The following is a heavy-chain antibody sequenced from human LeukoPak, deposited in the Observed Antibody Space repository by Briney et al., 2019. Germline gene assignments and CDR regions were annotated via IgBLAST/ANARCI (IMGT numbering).Heavy chain of an antibody. Sequence: PSETLSLTCAVYGGSFSDYYWSWIRQPPGKGLEWIGEINHSGSTNYNPSLKSRVTISVDTSKNQFSLKLSSVTAADTAVYYCASTRYSSSCWGQGTLVTVSS. D-gene: IGHD6-13*01. CDR1: GGSFSDYY. CDR3: ASTRYSSSC. CDR2: INHSGST. J-gene: IGHJ4*02. V-gene: IGHV4-34*01.